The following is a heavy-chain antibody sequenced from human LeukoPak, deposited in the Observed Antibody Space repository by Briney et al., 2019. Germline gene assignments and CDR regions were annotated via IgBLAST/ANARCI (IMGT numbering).Heavy chain of an antibody. CDR3: ARVRSGSYNWFDP. CDR1: GFTFSSYW. D-gene: IGHD1-26*01. CDR2: INTDGSRT. J-gene: IGHJ5*02. V-gene: IGHV3-74*01. Sequence: TGGSLRLSCAASGFTFSSYWMHWVRQAPGKGLVWVSRINTDGSRTSYADPVKGRFTIFRDNAKNTLFLQMNSLRAEDTAVYYCARVRSGSYNWFDPWGQGTLVTVSS.